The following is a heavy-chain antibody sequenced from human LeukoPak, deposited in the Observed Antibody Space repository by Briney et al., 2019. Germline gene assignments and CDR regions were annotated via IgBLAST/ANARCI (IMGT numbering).Heavy chain of an antibody. V-gene: IGHV3-30*03. CDR1: GFTFSSYG. CDR3: ARDSPDY. Sequence: GRSLRLSCAASGFTFSSYGMHWVRQAPGKGLEWVAVISYDGSNKYYADSVKGRFTISRDNSKNTLYLQMNSLGAEDTAIYYCARDSPDYWGQGTLVTVSS. J-gene: IGHJ4*02. CDR2: ISYDGSNK.